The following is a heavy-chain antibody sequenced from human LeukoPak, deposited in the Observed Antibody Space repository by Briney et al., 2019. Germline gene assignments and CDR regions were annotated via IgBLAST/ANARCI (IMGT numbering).Heavy chain of an antibody. J-gene: IGHJ4*02. D-gene: IGHD1-7*01. CDR2: ITGGSEIM. V-gene: IGHV3-48*03. CDR1: GLTFSNYD. Sequence: SGGSLRLSCSASGLTFSNYDMNWVRQAPGKGLEWLSCITGGSEIMYYADSVKGRFTISRDNAKNSLYLQMSSLGAEDTAVYYCARSFSFQSDPNYPYFISWGQGTLVAVSA. CDR3: ARSFSFQSDPNYPYFIS.